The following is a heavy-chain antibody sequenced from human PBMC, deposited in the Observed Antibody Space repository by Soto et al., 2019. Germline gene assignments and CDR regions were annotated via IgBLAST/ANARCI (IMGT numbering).Heavy chain of an antibody. CDR2: INQDGSEK. J-gene: IGHJ6*02. Sequence: EVQLVESGGGLVQPGGSLRLSCVASGFSFRSYWMTWVRQAPGKGLEWVANINQDGSEKYYVDSVKGRFTFSRDNAKNSVYLQLNSLRVEDTAVDYCERAHPRNNYYAMDVWGQGNKVNVS. V-gene: IGHV3-7*01. CDR1: GFSFRSYW. CDR3: ERAHPRNNYYAMDV.